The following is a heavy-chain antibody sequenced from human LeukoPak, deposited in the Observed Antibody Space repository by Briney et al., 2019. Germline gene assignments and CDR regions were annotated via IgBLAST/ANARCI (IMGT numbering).Heavy chain of an antibody. CDR3: ARIIVGVPAASQGWFDP. V-gene: IGHV3-48*04. CDR2: ISGSSYSI. Sequence: GSLRLSCAASGLPFSSYGLTWVRQAPGKGLEWLSYISGSSYSIYYADSVKGRFTISRDNAKNSLYLQMDSLRAEDTAVYYCARIIVGVPAASQGWFDPWGQGTLVTVSS. J-gene: IGHJ5*02. CDR1: GLPFSSYG. D-gene: IGHD2-2*01.